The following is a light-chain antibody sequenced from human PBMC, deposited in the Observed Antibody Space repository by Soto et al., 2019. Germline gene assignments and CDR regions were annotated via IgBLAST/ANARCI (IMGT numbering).Light chain of an antibody. CDR2: AAS. CDR1: QSISSY. V-gene: IGKV1-39*01. Sequence: DIQMTQSPSSLSASVGDRVTITCRESQSISSYLNWYQQKPGKAPKLLIFAASSLQSGVPSRFSGSRSGPDFTLTISSLQPEDFATYYCQQSYSSPPTFGQLTKVDIK. CDR3: QQSYSSPPT. J-gene: IGKJ1*01.